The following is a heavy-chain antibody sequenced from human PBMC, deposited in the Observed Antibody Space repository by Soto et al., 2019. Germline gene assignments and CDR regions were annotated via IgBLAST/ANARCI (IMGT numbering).Heavy chain of an antibody. V-gene: IGHV3-7*01. CDR3: ARPARECSSPGCAN. Sequence: EVQLVESGGGLVQPGGSLRLSCVVSGLTFSNYWMSWVRQAPGKGLEWVANINQDGSESYYVDSVKGRFTISRDNARDSLYLQMTRLGAEDTAVYYCARPARECSSPGCANWGQGTLVTVSS. CDR2: INQDGSES. J-gene: IGHJ4*02. D-gene: IGHD2-2*01. CDR1: GLTFSNYW.